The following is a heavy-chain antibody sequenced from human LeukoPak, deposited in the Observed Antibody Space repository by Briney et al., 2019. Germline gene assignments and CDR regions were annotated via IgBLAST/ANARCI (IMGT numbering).Heavy chain of an antibody. CDR3: ARDLDSGYDNFDY. Sequence: ASVKVSCKASGYTFTCYYMHWVRQAPGQGLEWMGWINPNSGGTNYAQKFQGRVTMTRDTSISTAYMELSRLRSDDTAVYYCARDLDSGYDNFDYWGQGTLVTVSS. CDR2: INPNSGGT. CDR1: GYTFTCYY. V-gene: IGHV1-2*02. D-gene: IGHD5-12*01. J-gene: IGHJ4*02.